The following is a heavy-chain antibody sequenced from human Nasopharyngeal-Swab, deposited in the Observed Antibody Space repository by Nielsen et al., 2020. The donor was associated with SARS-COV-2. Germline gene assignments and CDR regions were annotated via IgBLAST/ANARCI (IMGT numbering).Heavy chain of an antibody. D-gene: IGHD2-15*01. V-gene: IGHV4-39*07. CDR2: IFYTGGT. Sequence: WIRQPPGKGLEWIGTIFYTGGTYYSPSLRSRVTISVDTSNNQFSLKLTSVTAADTAVYYCARPTQLGGWPYAFDIWGRGTTVTVSS. CDR3: ARPTQLGGWPYAFDI. J-gene: IGHJ3*02.